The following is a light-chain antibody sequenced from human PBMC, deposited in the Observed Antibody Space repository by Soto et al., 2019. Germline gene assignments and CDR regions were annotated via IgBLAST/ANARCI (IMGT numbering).Light chain of an antibody. J-gene: IGKJ4*01. CDR1: QSVSSY. Sequence: EIVLTQSPATLSLSRGEGARLSCRASQSVSSYLAWYQQKPGQAPRLLIYDTSNRATGIPARFSGSGSGTAFTLTISSLEPEDFAVYYCQQRSNWPLTLGGGTKVDIK. CDR3: QQRSNWPLT. CDR2: DTS. V-gene: IGKV3-11*01.